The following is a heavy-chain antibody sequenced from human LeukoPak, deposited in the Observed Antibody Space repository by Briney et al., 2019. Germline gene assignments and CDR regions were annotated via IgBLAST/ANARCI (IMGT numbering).Heavy chain of an antibody. CDR1: GFTFSSYA. Sequence: GGSLRLSCAASGFTFSSYAMSWVRQAPGKGLEWVSAISGSGGSTYYADSVKGRFTISRDNSKNTLYLQMNSLRAEDTAVYYCAKGPHRIAVAGTGGYMDVWGKGTTVTVPS. V-gene: IGHV3-23*01. CDR3: AKGPHRIAVAGTGGYMDV. J-gene: IGHJ6*03. D-gene: IGHD6-19*01. CDR2: ISGSGGST.